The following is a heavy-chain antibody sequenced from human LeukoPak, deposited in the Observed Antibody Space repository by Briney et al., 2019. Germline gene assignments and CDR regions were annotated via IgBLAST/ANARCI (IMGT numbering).Heavy chain of an antibody. CDR3: ARERHYDILTGYSHFDY. J-gene: IGHJ4*02. CDR1: GGSISSGGYY. D-gene: IGHD3-9*01. CDR2: IYYSGST. Sequence: SETLSLTCTVSGGSISSGGYYWSWIRQHPGKGLEWIGYIYYSGSTYYNPSLKSRVTISVDTSKNQFSLKLSSVTAADTAVYYCARERHYDILTGYSHFDYWGQGTLVTVSS. V-gene: IGHV4-31*03.